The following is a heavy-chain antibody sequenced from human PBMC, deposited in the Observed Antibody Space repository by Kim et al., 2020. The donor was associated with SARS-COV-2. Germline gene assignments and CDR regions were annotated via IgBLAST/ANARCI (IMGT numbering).Heavy chain of an antibody. J-gene: IGHJ6*03. CDR3: ARGGQISYYYYMDV. D-gene: IGHD3-16*01. CDR1: GFTFSSYA. CDR2: ISYDGSNK. V-gene: IGHV3-30-3*01. Sequence: GRSLRLSCAASGFTFSSYAMHWVRQAPGKGLEWVAVISYDGSNKYYADSVKGRFTISRDNSKNTLYLQMNSLRAEDTAVYYCARGGQISYYYYMDVWGKG.